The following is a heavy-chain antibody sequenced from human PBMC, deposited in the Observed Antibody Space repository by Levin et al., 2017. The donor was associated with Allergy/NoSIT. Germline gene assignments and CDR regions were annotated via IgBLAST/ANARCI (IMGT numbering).Heavy chain of an antibody. J-gene: IGHJ5*02. V-gene: IGHV4-39*01. CDR2: IYYSGST. CDR3: ARRSYGSGSYYKSPGAVWFDP. D-gene: IGHD3-10*01. Sequence: SQTLSLTCTVSGGSISSSSYYWGWIRQPPGKGLEWIGSIYYSGSTYYNPSLKSRVTISVDTSKNQFSLKLSSVTAADTAVYYCARRSYGSGSYYKSPGAVWFDPWGQGTLVTVSS. CDR1: GGSISSSSYY.